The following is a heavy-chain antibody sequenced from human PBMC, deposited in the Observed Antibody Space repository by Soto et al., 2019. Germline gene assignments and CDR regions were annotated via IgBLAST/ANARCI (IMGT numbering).Heavy chain of an antibody. Sequence: PSGILSLPCPVSGFSISNSSYYWGWIRRPPGKGLEWIGTIYYSGITYYNPSLKSRVTISVDTSKNQFSLKPTSVTAADTAVYYCARHGSNWGQGTLVTVSS. J-gene: IGHJ4*02. V-gene: IGHV4-39*01. CDR2: IYYSGIT. CDR1: GFSISNSSYY. CDR3: ARHGSN.